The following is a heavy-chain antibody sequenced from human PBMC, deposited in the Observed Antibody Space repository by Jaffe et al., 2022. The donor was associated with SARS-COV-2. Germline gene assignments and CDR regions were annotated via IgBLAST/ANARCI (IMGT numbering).Heavy chain of an antibody. CDR2: IFWDDNK. J-gene: IGHJ4*02. CDR1: GFSLSTSGVG. V-gene: IGHV2-5*02. Sequence: QITLKESGPTLVKPTQTLTLTCTFSGFSLSTSGVGVGWVRQPPGKALEWLALIFWDDNKRYSPSLKTRLTVAKDTSKNQVVLTLTNLDPVDTATYYCAHLRDGYNYIGYWGQGTLVTVSS. CDR3: AHLRDGYNYIGY. D-gene: IGHD5-12*01.